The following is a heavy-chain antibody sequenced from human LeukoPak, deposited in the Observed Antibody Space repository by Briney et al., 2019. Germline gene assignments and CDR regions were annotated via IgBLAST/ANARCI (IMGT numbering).Heavy chain of an antibody. CDR3: ARSYNWFDP. CDR1: GGSISSYY. Sequence: SETLSLTCTVSGGSISSYYWSWIRQPPGEGLEWIGYIYYSGSTNYNPSLKSRVTISVDTSKNQFSLKLSSVTAADTAVYYCARSYNWFDPWGQGTLVTVSS. CDR2: IYYSGST. J-gene: IGHJ5*02. V-gene: IGHV4-59*08.